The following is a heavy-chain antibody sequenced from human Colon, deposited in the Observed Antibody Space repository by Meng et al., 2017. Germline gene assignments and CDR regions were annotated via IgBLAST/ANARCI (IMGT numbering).Heavy chain of an antibody. CDR2: NSVSGGTT. CDR3: RRGFRQFEY. Sequence: GESPKISCAASGFSFSSSAKGWVRQAPGKGLEWVPGNSVSGGTTHYAESVKGRFTIFRANSKNTLHFQINSLGAEDTAVYYCRRGFRQFEYWGQGTLVTVSS. V-gene: IGHV3-23*01. J-gene: IGHJ4*02. CDR1: GFSFSSSA.